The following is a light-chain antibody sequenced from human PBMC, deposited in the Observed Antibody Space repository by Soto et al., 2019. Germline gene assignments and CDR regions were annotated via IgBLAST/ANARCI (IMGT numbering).Light chain of an antibody. CDR2: GNS. Sequence: QSALTQSPSVSGAPGQRVTISCTGSSSNIGTGYDVHWYQQLPGTAPKLLIYGNSNRPSGVPDRFSGSKSGTSASLAITGLQAEYEADYYCQSYDSSLRGSVFGGGTKLTVL. V-gene: IGLV1-40*01. CDR1: SSNIGTGYD. CDR3: QSYDSSLRGSV. J-gene: IGLJ2*01.